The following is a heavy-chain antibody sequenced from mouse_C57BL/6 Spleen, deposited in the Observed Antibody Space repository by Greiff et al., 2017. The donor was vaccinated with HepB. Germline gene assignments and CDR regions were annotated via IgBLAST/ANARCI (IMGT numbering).Heavy chain of an antibody. CDR2: ISGGGSYT. V-gene: IGHV5-6*01. D-gene: IGHD2-3*01. Sequence: EVKLQESGGDLVKPGGSLKLSCAASGFTFSSYGMSWVRQTPDKRLEWVATISGGGSYTYYPDCVKGRFTISRDNAKNTLYLQMGSLKSEDTAMYYCARQIYDGYYGAYWGQGTLVTVSA. CDR3: ARQIYDGYYGAY. J-gene: IGHJ3*01. CDR1: GFTFSSYG.